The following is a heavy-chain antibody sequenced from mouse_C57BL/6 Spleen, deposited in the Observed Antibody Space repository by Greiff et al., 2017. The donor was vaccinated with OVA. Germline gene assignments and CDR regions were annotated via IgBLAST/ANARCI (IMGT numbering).Heavy chain of an antibody. CDR2: ISYDGSN. CDR3: ARVGSSYGVDY. CDR1: GYSITSGYY. D-gene: IGHD1-1*01. Sequence: EVKLVESGPGLVKPSQSLSLTCSVTGYSITSGYYWNWIRQFPGNKLEWMGYISYDGSNNYNPSLKNRISITRDTSKNQFFLKLNSVTTEDTATYYCARVGSSYGVDYWGQGTTLTVSS. J-gene: IGHJ2*01. V-gene: IGHV3-6*01.